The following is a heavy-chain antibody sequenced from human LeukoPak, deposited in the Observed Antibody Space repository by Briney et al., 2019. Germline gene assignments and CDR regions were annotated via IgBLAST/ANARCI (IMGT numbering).Heavy chain of an antibody. Sequence: GESLRLSCAASGFTFASYWMGWVRQAPGKGLEWVANINQDETQKYYMDSVKGRFTISRDNAKNSLYLQMNSLRAEDTAVYYCAKEDPYDSSGYYSYYYYGMDVWGQGTTVTVSS. V-gene: IGHV3-7*03. J-gene: IGHJ6*02. CDR3: AKEDPYDSSGYYSYYYYGMDV. CDR1: GFTFASYW. CDR2: INQDETQK. D-gene: IGHD3-22*01.